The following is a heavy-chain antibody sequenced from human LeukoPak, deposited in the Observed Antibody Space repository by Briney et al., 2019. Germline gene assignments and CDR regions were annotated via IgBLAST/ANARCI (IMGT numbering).Heavy chain of an antibody. CDR2: MNPNSGTT. D-gene: IGHD4-23*01. CDR1: GSTLASYN. J-gene: IGHJ5*02. V-gene: IGHV1-8*01. CDR3: ARDYGGNSEWFDP. Sequence: ASVKVSCKASGSTLASYNINWVRQATGQGLEWMGWMNPNSGTTGYAQKFQDRITLTRDTSISTAYMELSSLTSDDTAVYYCARDYGGNSEWFDPWGQGTLVTVSS.